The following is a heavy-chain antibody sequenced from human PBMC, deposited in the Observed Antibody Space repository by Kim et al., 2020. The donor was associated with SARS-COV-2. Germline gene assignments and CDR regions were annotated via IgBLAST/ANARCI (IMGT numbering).Heavy chain of an antibody. CDR3: ARAYCSSTSCYLAGSDY. J-gene: IGHJ4*02. V-gene: IGHV4-34*01. CDR1: GGSFSGYY. D-gene: IGHD2-2*01. Sequence: SETLSLTCAVYGGSFSGYYWSWIRQPPGKGLEWIGEINHSGSTNYNPSLKSRVTISVDTSKNQFSLKLSSVTAADTAVYYCARAYCSSTSCYLAGSDYWGQGTLVTVSS. CDR2: INHSGST.